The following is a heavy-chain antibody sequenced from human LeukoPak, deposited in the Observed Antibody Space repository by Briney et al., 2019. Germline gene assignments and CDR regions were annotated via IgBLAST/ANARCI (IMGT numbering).Heavy chain of an antibody. CDR2: IYYSGST. V-gene: IGHV4-39*07. J-gene: IGHJ4*02. CDR3: ARNSGSYPLDY. D-gene: IGHD1-26*01. Sequence: SETLSLTCTVSGGSISSSSYYWGWIRQPPGKGLEWIGSIYYSGSTYYNPSLKSRVTISVHTSKNQFSLKLSSVTAADTAVYYCARNSGSYPLDYWGQGTLVTVSS. CDR1: GGSISSSSYY.